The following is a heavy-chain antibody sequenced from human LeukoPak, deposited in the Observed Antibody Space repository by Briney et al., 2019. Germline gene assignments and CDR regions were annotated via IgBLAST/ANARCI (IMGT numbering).Heavy chain of an antibody. Sequence: LEWIGYIYYSGSTNYNPSLKSRITISIDTSKNQFSLKLSSVTAADTAVYYCARQDGYKLDYWSQGTLVTVSS. J-gene: IGHJ4*02. D-gene: IGHD5-24*01. CDR3: ARQDGYKLDY. V-gene: IGHV4-61*07. CDR2: IYYSGST.